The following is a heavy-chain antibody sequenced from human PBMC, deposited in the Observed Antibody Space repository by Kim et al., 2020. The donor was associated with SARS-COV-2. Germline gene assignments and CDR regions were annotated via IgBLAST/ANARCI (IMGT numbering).Heavy chain of an antibody. J-gene: IGHJ4*02. V-gene: IGHV3-21*01. Sequence: GGSLRLSCAASGFTFSSYSMNWVRQAPGKGLEWVSSISSSSSYIYYADSVKGRFTISRDNAKNSLYLQMNSLRAEDTAVYYCARDSDDSSGYYYDWGQGTLVTVSS. CDR1: GFTFSSYS. D-gene: IGHD3-22*01. CDR2: ISSSSSYI. CDR3: ARDSDDSSGYYYD.